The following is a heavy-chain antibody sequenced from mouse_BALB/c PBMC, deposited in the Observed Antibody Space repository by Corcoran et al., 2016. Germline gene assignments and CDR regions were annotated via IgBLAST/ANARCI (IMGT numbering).Heavy chain of an antibody. CDR2: INTETGEP. CDR1: GYTFTDYS. CDR3: ARDYRYDDYFDY. Sequence: QIQLVQSGPELKKPGETVKISCKASGYTFTDYSMHWVKQAPGKGLKWMGWINTETGEPTYADDFKGRFAFSLETSASTAYLQINNLKNEDTATYFCARDYRYDDYFDYWGQGTTLTVSS. D-gene: IGHD2-14*01. V-gene: IGHV9-2-1*01. J-gene: IGHJ2*01.